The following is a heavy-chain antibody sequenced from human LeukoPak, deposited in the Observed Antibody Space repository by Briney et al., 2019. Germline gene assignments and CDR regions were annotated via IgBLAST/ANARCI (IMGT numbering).Heavy chain of an antibody. CDR2: INPSGGDS. J-gene: IGHJ3*02. Sequence: ASVKVSCKASGYIFINHYLHWVRQAPGQGLQWMGIINPSGGDSKYAQKFQGRVTVTRDTSTYTVYMELSSLRSEDTAVYYCARDPCYCGGDCYAFDIWGQGTMVTVSS. CDR1: GYIFINHY. CDR3: ARDPCYCGGDCYAFDI. D-gene: IGHD2-21*02. V-gene: IGHV1-46*01.